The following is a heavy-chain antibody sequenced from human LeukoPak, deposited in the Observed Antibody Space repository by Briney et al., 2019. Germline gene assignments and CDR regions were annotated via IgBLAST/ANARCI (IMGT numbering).Heavy chain of an antibody. D-gene: IGHD3-22*01. CDR3: ARDTRNQGKYYYDSSGFAFDI. CDR1: GYTFTSYG. CDR2: ISAYNGNT. Sequence: ASVKVSCKASGYTFTSYGISWVRQAPGQGLEWMGWISAYNGNTNYAQKLQGRVTMTTDTSTSTAYMELRSLRSDDTAVYYCARDTRNQGKYYYDSSGFAFDIWGQGTMVTVSS. V-gene: IGHV1-18*01. J-gene: IGHJ3*02.